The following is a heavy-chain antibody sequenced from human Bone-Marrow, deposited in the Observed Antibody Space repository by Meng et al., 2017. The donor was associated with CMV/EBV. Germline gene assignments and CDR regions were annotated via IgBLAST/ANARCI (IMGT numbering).Heavy chain of an antibody. CDR2: ISGSNSHI. Sequence: AGFTFNIYNMNWVRQAPGKGLEWVSSISGSNSHIYYADSVKGRFTSSRDNAKNSLHLQMSSLRAEDTAMYYCARGLGDSGSDNYFDYWGQGILVTVSS. CDR1: GFTFNIYN. J-gene: IGHJ4*02. CDR3: ARGLGDSGSDNYFDY. V-gene: IGHV3-21*01. D-gene: IGHD5-12*01.